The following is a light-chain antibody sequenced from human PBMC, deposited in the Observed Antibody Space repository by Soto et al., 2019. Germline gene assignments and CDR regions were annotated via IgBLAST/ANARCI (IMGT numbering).Light chain of an antibody. V-gene: IGLV1-44*01. CDR2: SNT. Sequence: QSVLTQPPSASGTPGQRVTISCSGSSSNIGSNTVNWYQQLPGTAPNLLIYSNTQRPLGVPDRFSGSKSGTSASLAISGLQSEYEADYYCAAWDDSLNGPVFGGGTKLTVL. CDR1: SSNIGSNT. J-gene: IGLJ2*01. CDR3: AAWDDSLNGPV.